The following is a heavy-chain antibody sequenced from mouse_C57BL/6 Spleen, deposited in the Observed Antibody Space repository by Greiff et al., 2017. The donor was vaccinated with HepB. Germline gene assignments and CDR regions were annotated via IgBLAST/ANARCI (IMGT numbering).Heavy chain of an antibody. CDR2: IYPRSGNT. CDR3: ARSDDGYYWYFDV. Sequence: QVQLKQSGAELARPGASVKLSCKASGYTFTSYGISWVKQRTGQGLEWIGEIYPRSGNTYYNEKFKGKATLTAAKSSSTGYSELRSLASEDSAVYFCARSDDGYYWYFDVWGTGTTVTVSS. J-gene: IGHJ1*03. D-gene: IGHD2-3*01. CDR1: GYTFTSYG. V-gene: IGHV1-81*01.